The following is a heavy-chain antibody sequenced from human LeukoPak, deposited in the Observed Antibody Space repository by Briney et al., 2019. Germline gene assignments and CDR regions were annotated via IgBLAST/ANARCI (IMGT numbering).Heavy chain of an antibody. CDR2: LYDGGST. J-gene: IGHJ4*02. CDR3: ARHSWVNGYFDF. D-gene: IGHD4-17*01. Sequence: SETLSLTCTVSGGSISSYYWSWVRQPPGKGLEWIGYLYDGGSTHYNPSLKGRVIISVDTSKNQFSLNLNSVTAADTAVYFCARHSWVNGYFDFWGQGTLVTVSS. V-gene: IGHV4-59*08. CDR1: GGSISSYY.